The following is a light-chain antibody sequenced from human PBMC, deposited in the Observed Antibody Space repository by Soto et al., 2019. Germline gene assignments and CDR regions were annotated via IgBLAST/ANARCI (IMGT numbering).Light chain of an antibody. CDR1: QSLSGK. Sequence: EIVLTQSPATLSVSPGERATLSCRASQSLSGKLAWYQQKPGQAPRLLIYDTSTRATGIPARFSGSGSGTEFTLTISSLQSEDFAVYYCQQYKNWPPWTFGQGTKVEIK. V-gene: IGKV3-15*01. J-gene: IGKJ1*01. CDR2: DTS. CDR3: QQYKNWPPWT.